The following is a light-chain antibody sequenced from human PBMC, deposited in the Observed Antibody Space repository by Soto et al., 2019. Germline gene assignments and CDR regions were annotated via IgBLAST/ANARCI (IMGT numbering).Light chain of an antibody. Sequence: DIHMTQSPASLSASVGDRVTITCLASQSMRTYLNWYQQKPGKAPNLLIHAASSLQSGVPSRFSGSGSGTDFTLTISSLQPEDFATYYCQQSYSTPWTFGQGTKGDIK. V-gene: IGKV1-39*01. J-gene: IGKJ1*01. CDR3: QQSYSTPWT. CDR2: AAS. CDR1: QSMRTY.